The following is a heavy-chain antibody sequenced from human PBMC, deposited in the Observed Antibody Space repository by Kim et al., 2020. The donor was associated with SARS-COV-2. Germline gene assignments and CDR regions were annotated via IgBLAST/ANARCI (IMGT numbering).Heavy chain of an antibody. CDR3: AREGYYGSGSSGGMDV. D-gene: IGHD3-10*01. V-gene: IGHV3-33*01. CDR2: IWYDGSNK. Sequence: GGSLRLSCAASGFTFSSYGMHWVRQAPGKGLEWVSVIWYDGSNKYYADSVKGRFTISRDNSKNTLYLQMNSLRAEDTAVYYCAREGYYGSGSSGGMDVWGPGTTVPVSS. J-gene: IGHJ6*02. CDR1: GFTFSSYG.